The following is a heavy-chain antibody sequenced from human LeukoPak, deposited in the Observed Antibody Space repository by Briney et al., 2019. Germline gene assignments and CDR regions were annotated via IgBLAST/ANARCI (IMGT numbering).Heavy chain of an antibody. Sequence: SETLSLTCTVSGGSISSYYWSWIRQPAGKGLEWIGRIYTSGSTNYNPSLKSRVTMSVDTSKNRFSLKLSSVTAADTAVYYCARSPQPADIVVVPAATPNAWGDWSDPWGQGTLVTVSS. D-gene: IGHD2-2*01. CDR2: IYTSGST. V-gene: IGHV4-4*07. J-gene: IGHJ5*02. CDR3: ARSPQPADIVVVPAATPNAWGDWSDP. CDR1: GGSISSYY.